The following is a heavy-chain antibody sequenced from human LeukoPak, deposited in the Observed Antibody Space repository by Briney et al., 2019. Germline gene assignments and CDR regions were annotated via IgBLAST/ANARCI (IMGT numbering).Heavy chain of an antibody. D-gene: IGHD6-19*01. J-gene: IGHJ4*02. Sequence: GGSLRLSCAASGFTFSNHGMHWVRQAPGKGLEWVSAISSNSLFKKYADSVKGRFTISRDNAKNSLYLQMNSLRAEDTAVYYCARSIAVTLPDYWGQGTLVTVSS. CDR2: ISSNSLFK. V-gene: IGHV3-21*01. CDR3: ARSIAVTLPDY. CDR1: GFTFSNHG.